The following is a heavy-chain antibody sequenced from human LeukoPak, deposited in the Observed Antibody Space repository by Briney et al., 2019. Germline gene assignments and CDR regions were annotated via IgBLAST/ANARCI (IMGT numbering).Heavy chain of an antibody. Sequence: SETLSLTCTVSGGSISSDYWIWIRQPAGKGLEWIGRIYASGSTNYNPSLKSRVTMSLDTSKNQISLKLRSVTAADTAVYYCARHRYASGSYYNAASYYFDYWGQGTLVTVSS. CDR2: IYASGST. J-gene: IGHJ4*02. CDR3: ARHRYASGSYYNAASYYFDY. V-gene: IGHV4-4*07. CDR1: GGSISSDY. D-gene: IGHD3-10*01.